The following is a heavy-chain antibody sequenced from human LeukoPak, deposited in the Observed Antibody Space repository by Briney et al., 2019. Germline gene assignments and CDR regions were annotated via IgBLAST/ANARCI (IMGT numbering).Heavy chain of an antibody. J-gene: IGHJ4*02. Sequence: ASVKVSCKASGYTFTSYDINWVQQATGQGLEWMGWMNPNSGNTGYVQKFQGRVTMTTDTSTSTAYMELTSLRSDDTAMYYCTRDLGVDTTMIFFGYWGQGTLVTVSS. CDR2: MNPNSGNT. V-gene: IGHV1-8*01. CDR3: TRDLGVDTTMIFFGY. CDR1: GYTFTSYD. D-gene: IGHD5-18*01.